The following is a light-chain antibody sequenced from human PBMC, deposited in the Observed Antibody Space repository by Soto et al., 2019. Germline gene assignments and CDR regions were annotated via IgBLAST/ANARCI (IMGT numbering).Light chain of an antibody. CDR1: NYNIGNNY. Sequence: TNPSSGFPAPGQGVTIPLYGKNYNIGNNYVSWYQQFPGTAPKLVIYENNKRPSGIPDRFSGSKSGTSATLGITGLQTGDEANYYCRTRDSSRSAFVFGTGTKVTVL. CDR3: RTRDSSRSAFV. V-gene: IGLV1-51*02. J-gene: IGLJ1*01. CDR2: ENN.